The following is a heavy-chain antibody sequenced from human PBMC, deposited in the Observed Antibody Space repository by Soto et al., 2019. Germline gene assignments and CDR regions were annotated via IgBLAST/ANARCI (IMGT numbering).Heavy chain of an antibody. J-gene: IGHJ3*02. CDR2: IYYSGST. D-gene: IGHD3-22*01. CDR3: ARKTLKRGMIVVVTREPLAEWAFDI. Sequence: SETLSLTXTVSGGSISSGGYYWSWIRQHPGKGLEWIGYIYYSGSTYYNPSLKSRVTISVDTSKNQFSLKLSSVTAADTAVYYCARKTLKRGMIVVVTREPLAEWAFDIWGQGTMVTVSS. CDR1: GGSISSGGYY. V-gene: IGHV4-31*02.